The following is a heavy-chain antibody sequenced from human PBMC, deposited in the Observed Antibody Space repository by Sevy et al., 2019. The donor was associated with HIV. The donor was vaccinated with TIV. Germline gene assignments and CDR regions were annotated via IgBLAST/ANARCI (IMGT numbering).Heavy chain of an antibody. CDR2: IYHSGST. D-gene: IGHD3-22*01. Sequence: SETLSLTCAVSGGSISSTNWWSWVRQPPGKGLEWIGEIYHSGSTNYNPSLKRRVTTSVDKSKNQFSLKLSSVTAADTAVYYCARRFYYDRSGHYQYYFDYWGQGTLVTVSS. V-gene: IGHV4-4*02. CDR1: GGSISSTNW. CDR3: ARRFYYDRSGHYQYYFDY. J-gene: IGHJ4*02.